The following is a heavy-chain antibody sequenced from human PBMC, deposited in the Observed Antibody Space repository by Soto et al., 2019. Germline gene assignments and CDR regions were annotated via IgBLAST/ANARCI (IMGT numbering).Heavy chain of an antibody. Sequence: QVQLVESGGGVVQPGRSLRLSCAASGFTFSSYGMHWVRQAPGKGLEWVAVISYDGSNKYYADSVKGRFTISRDNSKNTLYLQMNGLRAEDTAVYYCAKEERGSYAHWGQGTLVTVSS. V-gene: IGHV3-30*18. CDR3: AKEERGSYAH. CDR2: ISYDGSNK. CDR1: GFTFSSYG. D-gene: IGHD1-26*01. J-gene: IGHJ4*02.